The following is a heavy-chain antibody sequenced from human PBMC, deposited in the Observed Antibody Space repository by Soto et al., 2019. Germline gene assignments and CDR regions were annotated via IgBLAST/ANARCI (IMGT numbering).Heavy chain of an antibody. D-gene: IGHD6-13*01. CDR3: ARDTGGVAAAGAD. CDR2: ISYDGSNK. Sequence: QVQLVESGGGVVQPGRSLRLSCAASGFTFSSYAMHWVRQAPGKGLEWVAVISYDGSNKYYADSVKGRFTISRDNSKNTLYLQMNSLRAEDTAVYYCARDTGGVAAAGADWGQGTLVTVSS. J-gene: IGHJ4*02. CDR1: GFTFSSYA. V-gene: IGHV3-30-3*01.